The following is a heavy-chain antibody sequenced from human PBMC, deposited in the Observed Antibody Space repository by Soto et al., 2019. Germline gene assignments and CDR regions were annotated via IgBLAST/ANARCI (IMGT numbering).Heavy chain of an antibody. Sequence: QAQLVQSGAEMKKPGASVKVSCKASGYTLSNYGISWVRQAPGQGLEWMGWSSTYNGNTKYAKKFQGRVTMTTDTSTSTAYMELRSLRSDDTAVYYCVRDHHDFSSDYHYYHMDVWGKGTRVTVSS. CDR3: VRDHHDFSSDYHYYHMDV. CDR1: GYTLSNYG. J-gene: IGHJ6*03. V-gene: IGHV1-18*01. D-gene: IGHD3-3*01. CDR2: SSTYNGNT.